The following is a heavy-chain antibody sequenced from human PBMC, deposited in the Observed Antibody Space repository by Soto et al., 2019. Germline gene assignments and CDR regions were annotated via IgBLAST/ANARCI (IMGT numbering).Heavy chain of an antibody. Sequence: GGSLRLSCTASGFTFGDYAMSWFRQAPGKGLEWVGFIRSKAYGGTTEYAASVKGRFTISRDDSKSIAYLQMNSLKTEDTAVYYCTRDHEDCSSTSCYVINYYYYYMDVWGKGTTVTVSS. D-gene: IGHD2-2*01. J-gene: IGHJ6*03. V-gene: IGHV3-49*03. CDR3: TRDHEDCSSTSCYVINYYYYYMDV. CDR1: GFTFGDYA. CDR2: IRSKAYGGTT.